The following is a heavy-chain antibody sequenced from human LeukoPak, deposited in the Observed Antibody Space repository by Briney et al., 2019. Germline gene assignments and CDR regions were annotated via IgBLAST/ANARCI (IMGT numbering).Heavy chain of an antibody. CDR2: IRYDGSNK. CDR1: GFTFSIYG. J-gene: IGHJ4*02. CDR3: AKEDIVVVPAAMNFDY. V-gene: IGHV3-30*02. Sequence: AGGSLRLSCAASGFTFSIYGMHWVRRAPGKGLGWVAFIRYDGSNKYYADSVKGRFTISRDNSKNTLYLQMNSLRAEDTAVYYCAKEDIVVVPAAMNFDYWGQGTLVTVSS. D-gene: IGHD2-2*01.